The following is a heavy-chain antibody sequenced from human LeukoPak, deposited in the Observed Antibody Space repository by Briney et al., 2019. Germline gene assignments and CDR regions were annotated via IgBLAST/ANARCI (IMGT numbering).Heavy chain of an antibody. D-gene: IGHD4-23*01. V-gene: IGHV4-61*02. CDR3: ARDRRWHFDY. J-gene: IGHJ4*02. CDR1: GYSISSGYY. CDR2: IYTSGST. Sequence: PSETLSLTCAVSGYSISSGYYWSWIRQPAGKGLEWIGRIYTSGSTNYNPSLKSRVTISVDTSKNQFSLKLSSVTAADTAVYYCARDRRWHFDYWGQGTLVTVSS.